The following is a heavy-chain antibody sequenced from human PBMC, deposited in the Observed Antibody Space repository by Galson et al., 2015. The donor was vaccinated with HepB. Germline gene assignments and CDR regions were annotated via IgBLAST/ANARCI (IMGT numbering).Heavy chain of an antibody. CDR2: NYYGGNT. CDR1: GGSISSGTYF. J-gene: IGHJ4*02. V-gene: IGHV4-39*07. Sequence: ETLSLTCTVSGGSISSGTYFWGWIRQPPGKGLEWIGSNYYGGNTSYTPSLKTRVTISVDTSKNQFSLKLSSVTAADTAMYFCARDSGLSTSPRIDYWGQGTLVTVSS. CDR3: ARDSGLSTSPRIDY. D-gene: IGHD2-2*01.